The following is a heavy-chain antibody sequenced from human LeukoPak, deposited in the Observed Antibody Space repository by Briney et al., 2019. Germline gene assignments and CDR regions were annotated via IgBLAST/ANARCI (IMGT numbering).Heavy chain of an antibody. CDR3: ARTRYCSGATCYSPELFDS. CDR2: IYHSDNT. V-gene: IGHV4-38-2*01. Sequence: SETLSLTCAVSGYSISNGYHWGWIRQSPGKGLEWFGSIYHSDNTYFNPSLKSRVTISIDTYMNQFSLKVTSVTAADTAVYYCARTRYCSGATCYSPELFDSWGQGTLVTVSS. D-gene: IGHD2-15*01. J-gene: IGHJ4*02. CDR1: GYSISNGYH.